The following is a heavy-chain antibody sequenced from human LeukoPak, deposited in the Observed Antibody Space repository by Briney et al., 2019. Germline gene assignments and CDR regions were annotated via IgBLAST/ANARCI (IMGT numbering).Heavy chain of an antibody. V-gene: IGHV4-4*09. Sequence: SETLSLTCTVSGGSISGYYWSWIRQPPGKGLEWIGYIYTSGSTNYNPSLKSRVTISVDTSKNQFSLKLSSVTAADTAVYYCARQRYSGTLPIYYYYYMDVWGKGTTVTVSS. CDR2: IYTSGST. CDR3: ARQRYSGTLPIYYYYYMDV. D-gene: IGHD1-26*01. CDR1: GGSISGYY. J-gene: IGHJ6*03.